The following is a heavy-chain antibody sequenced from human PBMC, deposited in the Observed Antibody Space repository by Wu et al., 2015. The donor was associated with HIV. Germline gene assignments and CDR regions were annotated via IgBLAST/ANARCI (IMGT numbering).Heavy chain of an antibody. CDR2: IISVFGTT. CDR3: ARVPSYKPLDF. D-gene: IGHD1-1*01. CDR1: GGTFSSYA. Sequence: QVQLVQSGAEVKKPGSSVKVSCKVSGGTFSSYAINWVRQAPGQGLEWMGRIISVFGTTNYAQKFQGRVTITADQSTSTAYMDLGSLRSDDTAVYYCARVPSYKPLDFWGQGTLVTVSS. J-gene: IGHJ4*02. V-gene: IGHV1-69*13.